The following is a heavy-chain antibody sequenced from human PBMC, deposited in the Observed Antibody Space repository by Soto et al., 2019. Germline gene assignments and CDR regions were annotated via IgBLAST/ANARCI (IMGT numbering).Heavy chain of an antibody. CDR2: NYYSGIT. Sequence: SETLSLTCTVSGGSISSGGYYWTWIRQHPGKGLEWIGYNYYSGITYYNPSLKSRVTISLDTSKDQFSLKLSSVTAADTAVYYCARGSSIAGLYYGMDVWGQGTTVTVSS. J-gene: IGHJ6*02. CDR3: ARGSSIAGLYYGMDV. CDR1: GGSISSGGYY. V-gene: IGHV4-31*03. D-gene: IGHD6-6*01.